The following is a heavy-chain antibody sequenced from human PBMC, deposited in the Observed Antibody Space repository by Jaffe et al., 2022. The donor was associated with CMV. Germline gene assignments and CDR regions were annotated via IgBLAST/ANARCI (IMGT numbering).Heavy chain of an antibody. CDR3: ARHFASIVVVVAATHARWFDP. CDR2: IYYSGST. CDR1: GGSISSSSYY. Sequence: QLQLQESGPGLVKPSETLSLTCTVSGGSISSSSYYWGWIRQPPGKGLEWIGSIYYSGSTYYNPSLKSRVTISVDTSKNQFSLKLSSVTAADTAVYYCARHFASIVVVVAATHARWFDPWGQGTLVTVSS. D-gene: IGHD2-15*01. J-gene: IGHJ5*02. V-gene: IGHV4-39*01.